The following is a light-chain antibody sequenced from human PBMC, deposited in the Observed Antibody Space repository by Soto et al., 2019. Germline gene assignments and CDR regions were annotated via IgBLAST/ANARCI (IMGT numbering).Light chain of an antibody. CDR3: QQYGASPYT. CDR2: AAS. Sequence: EIVLTQSPDTLSLSPGERATLSCRASQSVRYNYIAWYQQKPGQAPRPLIYAASRRATGIPDRFSGSGSETDFSLTISRLEPEDFAVYYCQQYGASPYTFGQGTTVEIK. CDR1: QSVRYNY. J-gene: IGKJ2*01. V-gene: IGKV3-20*01.